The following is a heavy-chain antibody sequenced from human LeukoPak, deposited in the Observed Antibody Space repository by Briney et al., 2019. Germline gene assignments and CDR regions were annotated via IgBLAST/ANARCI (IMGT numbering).Heavy chain of an antibody. CDR1: GFTFSSYW. CDR3: AKGPGSTKDATFSY. CDR2: IKQGGSEK. V-gene: IGHV3-7*01. Sequence: GGSLRLSCAASGFTFSSYWMSWVRQAPGKGLEWVANIKQGGSEKYYVDSVKGRFTISRDNAKKTLYLQMNSLRAEDTAVYYCAKGPGSTKDATFSYWGQGTLVTVSS. J-gene: IGHJ4*02. D-gene: IGHD3-16*01.